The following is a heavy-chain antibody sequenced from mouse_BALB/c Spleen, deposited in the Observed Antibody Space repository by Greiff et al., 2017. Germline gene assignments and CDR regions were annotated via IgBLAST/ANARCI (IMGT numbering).Heavy chain of an antibody. V-gene: IGHV3-2*02. CDR2: ISYSGST. Sequence: VQLKESGPGLVKPSQSLSLTCTVTGYSITSDYAWNWIRQFPGNKLEWMGYISYSGSTSYNPSLKSRISITRDTSKNQFFLQLNSVTTEDTATYYCAKRGPMDYWGQGTSVTVSS. CDR1: GYSITSDYA. J-gene: IGHJ4*01. CDR3: AKRGPMDY.